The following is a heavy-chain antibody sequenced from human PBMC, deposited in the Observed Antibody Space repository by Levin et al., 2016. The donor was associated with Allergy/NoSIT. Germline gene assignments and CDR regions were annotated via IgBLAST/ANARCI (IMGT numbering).Heavy chain of an antibody. CDR2: ISDSGDTI. J-gene: IGHJ4*02. V-gene: IGHV3-23*01. Sequence: GGSLRLSCTASGFSFGSYAMTWVRRTPGKGLEWVSIISDSGDTIYYADSVKGRFTISRDNSKNTLYLQMNNLKADDTALYSCAKGSRSGRGCSSTSCYYFDSWGQGTLVTVSS. CDR1: GFSFGSYA. CDR3: AKGSRSGRGCSSTSCYYFDS. D-gene: IGHD2-2*01.